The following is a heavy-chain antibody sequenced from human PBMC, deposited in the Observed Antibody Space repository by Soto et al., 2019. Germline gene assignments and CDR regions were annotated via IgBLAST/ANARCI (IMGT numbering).Heavy chain of an antibody. CDR3: ARRKSVTAAWAFYFDY. V-gene: IGHV3-48*03. Sequence: QTGGSLRLSCAASGFTFSSYEMNWVRQAPGKGLEWLSYITTGGGTIYYADSAKGRFTISRDNAKNSLYLQMNSLRAEDTAVYYCARRKSVTAAWAFYFDYWGQGALVTVYS. J-gene: IGHJ4*02. CDR1: GFTFSSYE. CDR2: ITTGGGTI. D-gene: IGHD4-4*01.